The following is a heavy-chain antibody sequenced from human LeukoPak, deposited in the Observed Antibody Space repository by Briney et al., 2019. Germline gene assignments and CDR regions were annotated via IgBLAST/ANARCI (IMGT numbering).Heavy chain of an antibody. D-gene: IGHD6-6*01. CDR2: IYHSGST. CDR1: GFTFSTYN. CDR3: ARQAIAARPSWFDP. J-gene: IGHJ5*02. V-gene: IGHV4-38-2*01. Sequence: PGGSLRLSCAASGFTFSTYNMNWVRQAPGKGLEWIGSIYHSGSTYYNPSLKSRVTISVDTSKNQFSLKLSSVTAADTAVYYCARQAIAARPSWFDPWGQGTLVTVSS.